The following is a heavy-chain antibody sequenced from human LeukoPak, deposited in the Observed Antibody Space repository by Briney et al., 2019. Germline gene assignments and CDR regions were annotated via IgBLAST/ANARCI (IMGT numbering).Heavy chain of an antibody. J-gene: IGHJ4*02. D-gene: IGHD3-10*01. V-gene: IGHV4-39*01. CDR3: ARHYGSGSYYMFDY. Sequence: SETLSLTCTVSGGSISSSTYYWGWIRQPPGKGLEWIGSIYYSGSTYYNPSLKSRVTISVDTSKNQFSLKLSSVTAADTAVYYCARHYGSGSYYMFDYWGQGTLVTVSS. CDR1: GGSISSSTYY. CDR2: IYYSGST.